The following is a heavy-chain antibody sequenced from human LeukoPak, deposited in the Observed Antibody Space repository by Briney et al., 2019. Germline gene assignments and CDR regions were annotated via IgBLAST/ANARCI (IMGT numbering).Heavy chain of an antibody. CDR1: GYTFTSYY. D-gene: IGHD2-2*01. CDR3: ARALYCTSTRCGGWFDP. CDR2: INPSGGST. Sequence: ASVKVSCKASGYTFTSYYIHWVRQAPGQGLEWVGIINPSGGSTSYAHKFQGRLTITRNTSTSTVYMELSSLRSEDTAVYYCARALYCTSTRCGGWFDPWGQGTLVTVSS. V-gene: IGHV1-46*01. J-gene: IGHJ5*02.